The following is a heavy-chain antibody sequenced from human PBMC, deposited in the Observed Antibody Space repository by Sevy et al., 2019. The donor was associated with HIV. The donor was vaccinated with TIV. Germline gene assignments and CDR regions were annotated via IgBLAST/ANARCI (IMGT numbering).Heavy chain of an antibody. V-gene: IGHV3-53*01. CDR2: IYSGGST. CDR3: ARDRESDY. J-gene: IGHJ4*02. Sequence: GGSLRLSCAASGFSVSSYYMSWVRQAPGKGLEWVSIIYSGGSTYYADSVKGRFTISRDNSTNTLYLQMNSLRAEDTAVYYCARDRESDYWGQGTLVTVSS. CDR1: GFSVSSYY.